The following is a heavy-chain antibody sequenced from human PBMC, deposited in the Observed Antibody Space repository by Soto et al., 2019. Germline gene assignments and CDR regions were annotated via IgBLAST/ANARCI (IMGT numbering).Heavy chain of an antibody. CDR1: GFTFSSYE. J-gene: IGHJ4*02. Sequence: PGGSLRLSCAASGFTFSSYEMNWVRQAPGKGLEWVSYISSSGSTIYYADSVKGRFTISRDNAKNSLYLQMNSLRAEDTAVYYCARVGDDYGDVMDYWGQGTLVTVSS. CDR2: ISSSGSTI. CDR3: ARVGDDYGDVMDY. D-gene: IGHD4-17*01. V-gene: IGHV3-48*03.